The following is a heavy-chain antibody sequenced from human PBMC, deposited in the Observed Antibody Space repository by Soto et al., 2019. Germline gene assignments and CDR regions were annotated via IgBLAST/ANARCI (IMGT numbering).Heavy chain of an antibody. V-gene: IGHV3-23*01. CDR2: IGGNGAST. CDR1: GFPFNSYD. CDR3: TGATHSDY. Sequence: EVRLLESGGGLVQPGGSLRLSCEASGFPFNSYDMSWVRQAPGKGLEWVSHIGGNGASTYYADSVKGRFTISRDNSKNTVNLQLDNMRADETAVYYCTGATHSDYCGQGTLVNVSS. J-gene: IGHJ4*02.